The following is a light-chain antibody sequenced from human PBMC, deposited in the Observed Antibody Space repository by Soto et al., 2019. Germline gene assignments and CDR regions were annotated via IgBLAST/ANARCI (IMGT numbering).Light chain of an antibody. Sequence: QSVLTQPPSASGTPGQRVIISCSGSSSNIGSNTVNWYHQLPGTAPKLLIYSHNQRPSGVPDRFSGSQSGTSASLAISGLQSEDEADYYCATWDDSLDGYVFGTGTKLTVL. CDR3: ATWDDSLDGYV. V-gene: IGLV1-44*01. J-gene: IGLJ1*01. CDR2: SHN. CDR1: SSNIGSNT.